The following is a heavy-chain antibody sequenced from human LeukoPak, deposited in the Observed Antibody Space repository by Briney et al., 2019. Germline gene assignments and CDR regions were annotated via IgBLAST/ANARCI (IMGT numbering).Heavy chain of an antibody. D-gene: IGHD3-16*02. J-gene: IGHJ4*02. Sequence: GESLKISCKGSGYSFTSYWIGWVRQMPGKGLEWMGIIYPGDSDTRYSPSFQGQVTISADTSIRTAYRAWSSLKASDTAMYYCARLGWSLGELSFFDYWGQGTLVTVSS. CDR3: ARLGWSLGELSFFDY. V-gene: IGHV5-51*01. CDR1: GYSFTSYW. CDR2: IYPGDSDT.